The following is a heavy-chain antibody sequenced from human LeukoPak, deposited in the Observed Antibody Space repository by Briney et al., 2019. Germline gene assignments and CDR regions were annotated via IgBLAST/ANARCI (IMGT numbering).Heavy chain of an antibody. CDR1: GGSISGSNYY. CDR2: IYYSGST. V-gene: IGHV4-39*01. Sequence: SETLSLTCTVSGGSISGSNYYWGWIRQPPGKGLEWIGSIYYSGSTYYNPSLKSRVTISVDTSKNQFSLKLSSVTAADTAVYYCARSGRGVDSFYFYMDVWGKGTTVTVSS. CDR3: ARSGRGVDSFYFYMDV. J-gene: IGHJ6*03. D-gene: IGHD3-10*01.